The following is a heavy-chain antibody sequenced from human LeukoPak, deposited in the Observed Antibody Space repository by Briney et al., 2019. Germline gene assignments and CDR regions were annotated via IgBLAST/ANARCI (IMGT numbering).Heavy chain of an antibody. J-gene: IGHJ4*02. CDR1: GYTFTSYY. Sequence: ASVKVSCKASGYTFTSYYMHWVRQAPGQGREWMGIINPSGGSTSYAQKFQGRVTMTRDTSTSTVYMELSSLRSEDTAVYYCARAGRIYIAAAQSVDYWGQGTLVTVSS. V-gene: IGHV1-46*01. D-gene: IGHD6-13*01. CDR2: INPSGGST. CDR3: ARAGRIYIAAAQSVDY.